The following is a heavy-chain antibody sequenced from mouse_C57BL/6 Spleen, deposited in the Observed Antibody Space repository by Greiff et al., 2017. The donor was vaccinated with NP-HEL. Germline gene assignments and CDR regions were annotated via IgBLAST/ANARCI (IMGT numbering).Heavy chain of an antibody. CDR2: IDPSDSET. J-gene: IGHJ3*01. D-gene: IGHD2-5*01. CDR1: GYTFTSYW. CDR3: ASAYYSNPWFAY. Sequence: QVQLQQPGAELVRPGSSVKLSCKASGYTFTSYWMHWVKQRPIQGLEWIGNIDPSDSETHYNQKFKDKATLTVDKSSSTAYMQLSSLTSEDSAVYYCASAYYSNPWFAYWGQGTLVTVSA. V-gene: IGHV1-52*01.